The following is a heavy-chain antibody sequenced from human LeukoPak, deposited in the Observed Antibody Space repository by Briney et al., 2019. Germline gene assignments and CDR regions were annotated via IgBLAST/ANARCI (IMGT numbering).Heavy chain of an antibody. Sequence: ASVKVSCKASGYTFTGYYMHWLRQAPGQGLEWIAWINPNSGGTNYAQKFQGRVTMTRDTSISTAYMELSRLRSDDTAVYYCARMVRPPPSGTLFDYWGQGTLVTVSS. CDR2: INPNSGGT. CDR1: GYTFTGYY. J-gene: IGHJ4*02. V-gene: IGHV1-2*02. CDR3: ARMVRPPPSGTLFDY. D-gene: IGHD3-10*01.